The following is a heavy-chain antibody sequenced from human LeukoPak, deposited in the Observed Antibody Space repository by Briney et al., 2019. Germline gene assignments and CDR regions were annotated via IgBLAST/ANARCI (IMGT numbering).Heavy chain of an antibody. V-gene: IGHV3-30*02. Sequence: QPGGSLRLSCAASGFTFSSYAMHWVRQALGKGLEWVAFIRYDGSNKYYADSVKGRFTISRDNSKNTLYLQMNSLRAEDTAVYYCAKVEVDTAMVPHFDDWGQGTLVTVSS. J-gene: IGHJ4*02. CDR1: GFTFSSYA. CDR2: IRYDGSNK. D-gene: IGHD5-18*01. CDR3: AKVEVDTAMVPHFDD.